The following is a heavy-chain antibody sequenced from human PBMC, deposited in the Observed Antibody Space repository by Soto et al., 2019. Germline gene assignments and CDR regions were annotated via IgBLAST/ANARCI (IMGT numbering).Heavy chain of an antibody. Sequence: SLRVSWAVSGCTFINYGMRRVRQAPGKGLEWVAVISHDGSQKYYADSVKGRFTISRDTSKNALFLQMNSLRAEDTAVYYCAKGNSGSPYGAFDYWGQGTQVTVSS. CDR1: GCTFINYG. CDR3: AKGNSGSPYGAFDY. CDR2: ISHDGSQK. J-gene: IGHJ4*02. V-gene: IGHV3-30*18. D-gene: IGHD1-26*01.